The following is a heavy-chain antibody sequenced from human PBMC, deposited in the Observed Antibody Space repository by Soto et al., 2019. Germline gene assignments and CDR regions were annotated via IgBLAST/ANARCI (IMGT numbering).Heavy chain of an antibody. J-gene: IGHJ6*02. V-gene: IGHV4-39*01. CDR1: GGSISSSSYY. CDR3: GSLSWSVTHYYYGMDV. Sequence: QLQLQESGPGLVKPSETLSLTCTVSGGSISSSSYYWGWIRQPPGKGLEWIGSIYYSGSTYYNPSLKSRVTISVDTSKNQFSLKLSSVTAADTAVYYCGSLSWSVTHYYYGMDVWGQGTTVTVSS. CDR2: IYYSGST.